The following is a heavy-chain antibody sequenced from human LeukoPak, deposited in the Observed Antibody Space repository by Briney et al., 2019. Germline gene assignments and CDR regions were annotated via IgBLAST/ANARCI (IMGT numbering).Heavy chain of an antibody. Sequence: SETLSLTCAVSGGSISSSSGNCWTWVRQPPGKGLEWIGEIYHSGSTNYNPSLKSRVTMLLDKSKNRFSLKLSSVTAADTAVYYCARHGNLDSSGYYSSFDYWGQGTLVTVSS. V-gene: IGHV4-4*02. CDR1: GGSISSSSGNC. J-gene: IGHJ4*02. CDR3: ARHGNLDSSGYYSSFDY. CDR2: IYHSGST. D-gene: IGHD3-22*01.